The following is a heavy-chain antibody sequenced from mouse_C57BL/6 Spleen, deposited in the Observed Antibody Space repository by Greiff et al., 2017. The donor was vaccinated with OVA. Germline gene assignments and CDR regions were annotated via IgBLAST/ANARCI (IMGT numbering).Heavy chain of an antibody. J-gene: IGHJ1*03. D-gene: IGHD2-5*01. CDR2: IDPSDSET. V-gene: IGHV1-52*01. Sequence: QVQLQQPGAELVRPGSSVKLSCKASGYTFTSYWMHWVKQRPIQGLEWIGNIDPSDSETHYNQKFKDKATLTVDKSSSTAYMQLSSLTSEDSAVYYCASYPLYSNYEDWYFDVWGTGTTVTVSS. CDR3: ASYPLYSNYEDWYFDV. CDR1: GYTFTSYW.